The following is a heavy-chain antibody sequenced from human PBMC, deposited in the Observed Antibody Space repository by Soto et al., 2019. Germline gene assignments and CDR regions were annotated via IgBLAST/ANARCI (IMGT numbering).Heavy chain of an antibody. CDR2: IYYSRST. Sequence: QVQLQESGPGLVKPSETLSLTCTVSGGSISPYYWSWIRQPPGKVLEWIGFIYYSRSTNYNPSLKSRVTISVDTSQNQFSLMLTSVTAADTAVYYCARPRSSGYAGEFDYWGQGTLVTVSS. V-gene: IGHV4-59*01. J-gene: IGHJ4*02. CDR1: GGSISPYY. CDR3: ARPRSSGYAGEFDY. D-gene: IGHD3-22*01.